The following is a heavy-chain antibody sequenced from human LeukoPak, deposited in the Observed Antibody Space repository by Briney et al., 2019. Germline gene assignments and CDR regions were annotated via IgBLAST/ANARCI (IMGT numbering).Heavy chain of an antibody. CDR2: IYYSGST. CDR3: ARVKRWLQFGATYFDS. J-gene: IGHJ4*02. Sequence: PSETLSLTCTVSGGSISSYYWSWIRQPPGKGLEWIGYIYYSGSTYNTPSLKSRVTISVDTSKNLFSLKLSSVTAADTALYYCARVKRWLQFGATYFDSWGQGTLVTVSS. CDR1: GGSISSYY. D-gene: IGHD5-24*01. V-gene: IGHV4-59*12.